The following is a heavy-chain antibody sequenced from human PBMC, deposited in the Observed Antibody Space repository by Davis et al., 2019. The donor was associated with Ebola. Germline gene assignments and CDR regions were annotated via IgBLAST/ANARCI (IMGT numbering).Heavy chain of an antibody. CDR1: GGSISSYY. V-gene: IGHV4-59*08. CDR3: ARLLGGYYYDSSGYYYRAYYFDY. CDR2: IYYSGST. J-gene: IGHJ4*02. D-gene: IGHD3-22*01. Sequence: SETLSLTCTVSGGSISSYYWSWIRQPPGKGLEWIGYIYYSGSTNYNPSLKSRVTISVDTSKNQFSLKLSSVTAADTAVYYCARLLGGYYYDSSGYYYRAYYFDYWGQGTLVTVSS.